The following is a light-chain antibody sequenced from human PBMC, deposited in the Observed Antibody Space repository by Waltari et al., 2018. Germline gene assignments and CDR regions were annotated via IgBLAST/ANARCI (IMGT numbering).Light chain of an antibody. CDR2: VAS. V-gene: IGKV1-39*01. CDR1: QNINAY. J-gene: IGKJ1*01. Sequence: DIQMTQSPSSLSASVGYTVTITCRESQNINAYLNWYQQRPGKAPKLLIYVASTLQTGVPSRFSGSRFRTDYTLAISGLQPEDFATYYCQQSSSTRRTFGQGTKVENK. CDR3: QQSSSTRRT.